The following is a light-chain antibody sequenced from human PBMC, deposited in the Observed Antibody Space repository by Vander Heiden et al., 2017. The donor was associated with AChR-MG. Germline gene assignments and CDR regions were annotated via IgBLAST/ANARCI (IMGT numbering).Light chain of an antibody. Sequence: DIQMTQSPSSLSAPVGDRVTITCRASQSISSYLNWHQQKPGKAPKLLIYAASSLQSGVPSRFSGSGSGTDFTLTISSLQPEDFATYYCQQSYTFGPGTKVDIK. J-gene: IGKJ3*01. CDR3: QQSYT. CDR2: AAS. CDR1: QSISSY. V-gene: IGKV1-39*01.